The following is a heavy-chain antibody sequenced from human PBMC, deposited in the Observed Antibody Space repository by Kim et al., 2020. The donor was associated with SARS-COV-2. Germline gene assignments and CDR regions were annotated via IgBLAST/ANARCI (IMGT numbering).Heavy chain of an antibody. CDR2: INPNSGGT. V-gene: IGHV1-2*02. D-gene: IGHD6-6*01. CDR1: GYTFTGYY. J-gene: IGHJ6*03. CDR3: ARTPSYSSWMVGAYYYMDV. Sequence: ASVKVSCKASGYTFTGYYMHWVRQAPGQGLEWMGWINPNSGGTNYAQKFQGRVTMTRDTSISTAYMELSRLRSDDTAVYYCARTPSYSSWMVGAYYYMDVWGKGTTVTVSS.